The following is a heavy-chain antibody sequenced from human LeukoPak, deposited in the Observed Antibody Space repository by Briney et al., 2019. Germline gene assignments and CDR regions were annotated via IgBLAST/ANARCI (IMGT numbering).Heavy chain of an antibody. V-gene: IGHV1-46*01. J-gene: IGHJ4*02. CDR3: ARQVPAAAGYYFDY. D-gene: IGHD6-13*01. Sequence: ASVKVSCKASGYTFTGYYIHWVRQAPGHGLEWMGIINPRGDSTSFAQNFQGRITMTRDTSTSTVYMGLSSLRSEDTAVYYCARQVPAAAGYYFDYWGQGTPVTVSS. CDR2: INPRGDST. CDR1: GYTFTGYY.